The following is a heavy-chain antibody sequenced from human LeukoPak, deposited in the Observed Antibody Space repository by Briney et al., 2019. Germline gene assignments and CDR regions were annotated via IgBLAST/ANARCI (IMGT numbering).Heavy chain of an antibody. D-gene: IGHD3-10*01. CDR3: ARDSATYYGSDYYMDV. CDR2: INPNSGGT. Sequence: GASVKVSCKASGYTFTGYYMHWVRQAPGQGLEWMGWINPNSGGTNYAQKFQGRVTMTRDTSISTVYMELSRLRSDDTAVYFCARDSATYYGSDYYMDVWGKGTAVTISS. V-gene: IGHV1-2*02. J-gene: IGHJ6*03. CDR1: GYTFTGYY.